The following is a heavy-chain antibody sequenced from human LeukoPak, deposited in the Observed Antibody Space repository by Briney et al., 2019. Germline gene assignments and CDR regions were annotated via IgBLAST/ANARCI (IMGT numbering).Heavy chain of an antibody. J-gene: IGHJ6*04. Sequence: GGSLRLSCAASGFTFSSYWMSWVRQAPGKGLEWVSYISSSGSTIYYADSVKGRFTISRDNAKNSLYLQMNSLRAEDTAVYYCARELGDYYGSGMESYGMDVWGKGTTVTVSS. V-gene: IGHV3-48*04. CDR3: ARELGDYYGSGMESYGMDV. D-gene: IGHD3-10*01. CDR2: ISSSGSTI. CDR1: GFTFSSYW.